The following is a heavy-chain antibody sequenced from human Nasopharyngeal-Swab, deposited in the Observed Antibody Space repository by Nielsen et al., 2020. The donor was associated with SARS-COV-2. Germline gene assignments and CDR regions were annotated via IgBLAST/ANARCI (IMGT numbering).Heavy chain of an antibody. CDR2: VTSSGSST. Sequence: GESLKISCAASGFAFSNYAISWVRQAPGKGLEWVSTVTSSGSSTYYADSVKGRFTLARDNSKNTLYLQMGSLRAEDTAVYYCALPTWALRSFDLLLHFWGQGTVVTVSS. V-gene: IGHV3-23*01. D-gene: IGHD3-9*01. CDR1: GFAFSNYA. J-gene: IGHJ4*02. CDR3: ALPTWALRSFDLLLHF.